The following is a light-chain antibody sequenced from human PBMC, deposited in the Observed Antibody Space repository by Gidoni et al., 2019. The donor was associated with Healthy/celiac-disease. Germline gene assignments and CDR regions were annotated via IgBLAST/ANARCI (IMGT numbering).Light chain of an antibody. J-gene: IGKJ5*01. Sequence: EMVFTQSLAPLSLSPGESTTLSGRASQSVSSSYSAWHQQNPGQAPRLLIYGASSRATGIPDRFSGSGSGTDFTLTISRLEPENFAVYYCQQYGSSPTITFGQGTRLEIK. CDR2: GAS. V-gene: IGKV3-20*01. CDR3: QQYGSSPTIT. CDR1: QSVSSSY.